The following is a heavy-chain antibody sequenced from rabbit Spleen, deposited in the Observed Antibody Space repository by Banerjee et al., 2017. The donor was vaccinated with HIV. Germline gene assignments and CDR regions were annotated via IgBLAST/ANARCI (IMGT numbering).Heavy chain of an antibody. J-gene: IGHJ4*01. Sequence: QEQLVESGGGLVQPEGSLTLTCTASGFACSRSQWICWVRQAPGKGLEWIGCINTGVSDTIYYASWAKGRFTISKTSLTTVTLQMTSLTVADTATYFCAREPYWSGSLWGPGTLVTV. V-gene: IGHV1S45*01. D-gene: IGHD7-1*01. CDR3: AREPYWSGSL. CDR1: GFACSRSQW. CDR2: INTGVSDTI.